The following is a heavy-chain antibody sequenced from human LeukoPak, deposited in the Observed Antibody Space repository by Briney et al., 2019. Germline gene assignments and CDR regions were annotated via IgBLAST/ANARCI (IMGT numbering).Heavy chain of an antibody. V-gene: IGHV1-69*01. Sequence: GSSVKVSCKASGGTFSSYAISWVRQAPGQGLEWMGGIIPIFGTANYAQKFQGRVTITADESTSTAYMELSSLRSEDTAVYYCARAYYDMSYYYYGMDVWGQGTTVTVSS. CDR2: IIPIFGTA. J-gene: IGHJ6*02. CDR1: GGTFSSYA. D-gene: IGHD3-22*01. CDR3: ARAYYDMSYYYYGMDV.